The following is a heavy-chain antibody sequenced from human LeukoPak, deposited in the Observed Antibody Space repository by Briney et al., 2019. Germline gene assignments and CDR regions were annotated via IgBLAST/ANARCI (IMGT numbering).Heavy chain of an antibody. V-gene: IGHV4-34*01. Sequence: SGNLSPTCAVYCGAFIGYYWRWVRPPPGKGVEGVGGKNNSGSTNYNPSLKSRVTISVDTSKNQFSLKLSSVTAADTAVYYCARFIVVVPAAMYYYGMDVWGQGTTVTVSS. CDR1: CGAFIGYY. CDR3: ARFIVVVPAAMYYYGMDV. J-gene: IGHJ6*02. CDR2: KNNSGST. D-gene: IGHD2-2*01.